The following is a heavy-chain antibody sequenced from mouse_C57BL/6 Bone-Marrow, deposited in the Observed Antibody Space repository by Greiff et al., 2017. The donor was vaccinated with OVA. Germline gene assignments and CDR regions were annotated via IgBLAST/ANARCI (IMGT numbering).Heavy chain of an antibody. J-gene: IGHJ4*01. CDR1: GFTFSSYG. Sequence: EVHLVESGGDLVKPGGSLKLSCAASGFTFSSYGMSWVRQTPDKRLEWVATISSGGSYTYYPDSVKGRFTISRDNAKNTLYLQMSSLKSEDTAMDYCASLDSSGYYYAMDYWGQGTSVTVSS. CDR3: ASLDSSGYYYAMDY. V-gene: IGHV5-6*01. D-gene: IGHD3-2*02. CDR2: ISSGGSYT.